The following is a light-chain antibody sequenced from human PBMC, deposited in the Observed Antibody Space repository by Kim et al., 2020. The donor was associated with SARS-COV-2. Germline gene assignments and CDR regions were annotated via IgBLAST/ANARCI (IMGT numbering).Light chain of an antibody. CDR3: QQSTGAPYT. CDR1: RGISNY. CDR2: SAS. Sequence: SASVGDRVTIRCRASRGISNYLAWYQQRLGTVPNLLIFSASTLQAGVPSRFSASGSGTDFTLNISSLQPEDVGTYYCQQSTGAPYTFDQGTKLEI. V-gene: IGKV1-27*01. J-gene: IGKJ2*01.